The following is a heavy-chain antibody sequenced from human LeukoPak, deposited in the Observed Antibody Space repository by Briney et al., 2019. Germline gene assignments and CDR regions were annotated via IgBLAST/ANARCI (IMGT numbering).Heavy chain of an antibody. J-gene: IGHJ4*02. V-gene: IGHV3-74*03. Sequence: GGSLRLSCAASGFSFSSHWMHWVRQVPGKGLXXXXXINSDGSSTTYADSVKGRFTISRDNAKNTLYLQMNSLRDEDTAVYYCTRDVSQSSSWYGEFDYWGQGTQVTVSS. CDR3: TRDVSQSSSWYGEFDY. CDR1: GFSFSSHW. D-gene: IGHD6-13*01. CDR2: INSDGSST.